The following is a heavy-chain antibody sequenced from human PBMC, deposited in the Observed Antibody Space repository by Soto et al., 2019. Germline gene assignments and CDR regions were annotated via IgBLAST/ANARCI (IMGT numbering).Heavy chain of an antibody. CDR1: GYTFTSYG. CDR3: ARAGVLLWFGESPHYMDV. CDR2: VSAYNGNT. Sequence: QVQLVQSGAEVKKPGASVKVSCTASGYTFTSYGISWVRQAPGQGLEWMGWVSAYNGNTNDAQKLQGRCTMTTDTSTSTAYMGLRSRRSDYTAVYYCARAGVLLWFGESPHYMDVGGRGTTVTVSS. D-gene: IGHD3-10*01. J-gene: IGHJ6*03. V-gene: IGHV1-18*01.